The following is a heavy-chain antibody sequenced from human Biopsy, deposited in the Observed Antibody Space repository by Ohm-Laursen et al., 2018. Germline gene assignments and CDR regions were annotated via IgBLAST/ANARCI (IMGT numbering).Heavy chain of an antibody. CDR3: ARAKSVLDYFYGLDV. D-gene: IGHD5/OR15-5a*01. J-gene: IGHJ6*02. CDR1: GFAFNLYE. CDR2: IYGGGSPV. Sequence: SLRLSCTASGFAFNLYEMNWVRQAPGKGMEWISYIYGGGSPVSNADSVKGRFTISRDNAKKSLYLQMNSLRAEDTAVYYCARAKSVLDYFYGLDVWGQGTTVTVSS. V-gene: IGHV3-48*03.